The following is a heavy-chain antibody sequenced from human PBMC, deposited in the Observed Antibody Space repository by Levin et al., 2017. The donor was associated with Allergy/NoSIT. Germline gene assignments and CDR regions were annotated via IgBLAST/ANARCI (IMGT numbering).Heavy chain of an antibody. D-gene: IGHD1-26*01. J-gene: IGHJ6*02. V-gene: IGHV3-53*01. CDR3: ARPHSRAYSYAMDV. CDR2: FCTGGIT. CDR1: GFSVSDNC. Sequence: PTGGSLRLSCAVSGFSVSDNCMSWVRQVPGKGLEWVSIFCTGGITYYTDSVKGRFTLSRDNSENTLFLQMNSLRAEDTAIYFCARPHSRAYSYAMDVWGQGTAVTVSS.